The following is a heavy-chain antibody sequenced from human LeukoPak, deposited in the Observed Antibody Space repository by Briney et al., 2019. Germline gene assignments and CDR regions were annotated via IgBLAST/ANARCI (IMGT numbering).Heavy chain of an antibody. V-gene: IGHV3-23*01. J-gene: IGHJ4*02. CDR1: GFTFSSYA. CDR2: ISGSGGST. CDR3: AKAGHYPGYSYLQTVRYFDY. Sequence: QPGGSLRLSCAASGFTFSSYAMSWARQAPGKGLEWVSAISGSGGSTYYADSVKGRFTISRDNSKNTLYLQMNSLRAEDTAVYYCAKAGHYPGYSYLQTVRYFDYWGQGTLVTVSS. D-gene: IGHD5-18*01.